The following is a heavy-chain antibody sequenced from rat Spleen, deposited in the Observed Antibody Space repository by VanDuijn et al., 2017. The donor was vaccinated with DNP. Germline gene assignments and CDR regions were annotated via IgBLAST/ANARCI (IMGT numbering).Heavy chain of an antibody. CDR1: GFTFSHYY. J-gene: IGHJ4*01. CDR2: ISTGGGNT. CDR3: ARENYHAMDA. V-gene: IGHV5-25*01. Sequence: EVQLVESGGGLVQPGRSMKLSCAASGFTFSHYYMAWVRQAPTKGLEWVASISTGGGNTYYPDSVMGRFTISRDNAKSTLYLQMNSLRSEDTATYYCARENYHAMDAWGQGTSVTVSS.